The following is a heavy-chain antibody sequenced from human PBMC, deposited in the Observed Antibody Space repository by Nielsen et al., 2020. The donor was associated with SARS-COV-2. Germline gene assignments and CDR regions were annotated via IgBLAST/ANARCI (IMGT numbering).Heavy chain of an antibody. D-gene: IGHD6-19*01. CDR3: ARDRSSGWYEGGWFDP. CDR1: GGTFSSYA. CDR2: ISAYNGNT. V-gene: IGHV1-18*01. Sequence: ASVKVSCKASGGTFSSYAISWVRQAPGQGLEWMGWISAYNGNTNYAQKLQGRVTMTTDTSTSTAYMELRSLRSDDTAVYYCARDRSSGWYEGGWFDPWGQGTLVTVSS. J-gene: IGHJ5*02.